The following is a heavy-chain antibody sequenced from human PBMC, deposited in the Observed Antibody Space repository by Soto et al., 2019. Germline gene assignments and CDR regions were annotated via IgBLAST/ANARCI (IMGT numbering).Heavy chain of an antibody. Sequence: LRLSCAASGFTFSSYGMHWVRQAPGKGLEWVAVISYDGSNKYYADSVKGRFTISRDNSKNTLYLQMNSLRAEDTAVYYCAKVWHYDSSGPNDYWGQGTLVTVSS. CDR3: AKVWHYDSSGPNDY. J-gene: IGHJ4*02. CDR2: ISYDGSNK. V-gene: IGHV3-30*18. CDR1: GFTFSSYG. D-gene: IGHD3-22*01.